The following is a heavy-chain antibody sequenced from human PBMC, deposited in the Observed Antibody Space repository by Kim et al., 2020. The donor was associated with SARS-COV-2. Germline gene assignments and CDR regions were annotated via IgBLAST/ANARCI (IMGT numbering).Heavy chain of an antibody. CDR1: GFSFSSYA. Sequence: GGSLRLSCAASGFSFSSYAMSWVRQAPGKGLEWVSSLSGSGGKTYYADSVKGRFSISRDNFKNTLYLQMNSLRAEDTAEYYCARGPALQFRNLAARPVDYWGQGTLVTVSS. CDR2: LSGSGGKT. V-gene: IGHV3-23*01. CDR3: ARGPALQFRNLAARPVDY. J-gene: IGHJ4*02. D-gene: IGHD6-6*01.